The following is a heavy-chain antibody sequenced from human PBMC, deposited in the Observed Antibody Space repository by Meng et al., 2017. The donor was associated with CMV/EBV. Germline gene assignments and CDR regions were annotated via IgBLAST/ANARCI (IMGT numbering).Heavy chain of an antibody. CDR2: IYYRGST. V-gene: IGHV4-30-4*08. J-gene: IGHJ4*02. D-gene: IGHD2-15*01. CDR1: GGSISSGDYY. Sequence: VQLQHSGPGLVTPSQTLSLSCTVSGGSISSGDYYWSWIRQPPGKGLEWIGYIYYRGSTYYSPSLKSRVTISVDTSKNQFSLQLSSEPAADTAVYYCARVSSRVAGAFDYWGQRTLVTVSS. CDR3: ARVSSRVAGAFDY.